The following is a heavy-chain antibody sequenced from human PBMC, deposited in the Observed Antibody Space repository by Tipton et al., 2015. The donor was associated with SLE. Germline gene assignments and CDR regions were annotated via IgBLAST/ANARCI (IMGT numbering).Heavy chain of an antibody. J-gene: IGHJ3*02. V-gene: IGHV4-30-4*01. CDR1: GGSISSGDYY. CDR2: IYDRGST. D-gene: IGHD6-19*01. CDR3: ARDRVPYSSGCFDI. Sequence: TLSLTCTVSGGSISSGDYYWSWIRQPPGKGLEWIGYIYDRGSTNYNPSLKSRVTISVDTSKNQFSLKLSSVTAADTAVYYCARDRVPYSSGCFDIWGQGTMVTVSS.